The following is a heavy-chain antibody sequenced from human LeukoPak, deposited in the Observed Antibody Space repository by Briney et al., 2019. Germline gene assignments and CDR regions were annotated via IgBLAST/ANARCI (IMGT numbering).Heavy chain of an antibody. J-gene: IGHJ6*03. CDR3: ARGRYGEYRKNHSYYYMDV. V-gene: IGHV1-69*13. CDR1: GGSFSSYA. D-gene: IGHD4-17*01. Sequence: SVKVSCKASGGSFSSYAANWVRQAPGQGLEWMGGIIPIFGTADYAQKFQGRVTITPDESTSTAYMELSSLRSEDTAVYYCARGRYGEYRKNHSYYYMDVWGKGTAVTVSS. CDR2: IIPIFGTA.